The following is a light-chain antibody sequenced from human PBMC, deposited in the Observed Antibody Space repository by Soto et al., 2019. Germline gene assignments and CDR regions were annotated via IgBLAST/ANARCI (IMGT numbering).Light chain of an antibody. CDR1: QSISSY. J-gene: IGKJ5*01. CDR3: QQSYSTLSIT. Sequence: DIQMTQSPSSLSASVGDRVTITCRASQSISSYLNWYQQKPGKAPKLLICAASSLQSGVPSRFSGSGSGTDFTLTISSLQPEDFATYYCQQSYSTLSITFGQGTRLEI. V-gene: IGKV1-39*01. CDR2: AAS.